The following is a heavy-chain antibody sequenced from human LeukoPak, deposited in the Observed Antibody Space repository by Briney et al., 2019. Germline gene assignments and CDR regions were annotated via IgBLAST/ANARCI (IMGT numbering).Heavy chain of an antibody. Sequence: SETLSLTCTVSGGSISSYYWSWIRQPPGKGLERIGYIYYSGSTNYNPSLKSRVTISVDTSKNQFSLKLSSVTAADTAVYYCAREVTMGFDPWGQGTLVTVSS. V-gene: IGHV4-59*01. D-gene: IGHD4/OR15-4a*01. CDR1: GGSISSYY. CDR2: IYYSGST. J-gene: IGHJ5*02. CDR3: AREVTMGFDP.